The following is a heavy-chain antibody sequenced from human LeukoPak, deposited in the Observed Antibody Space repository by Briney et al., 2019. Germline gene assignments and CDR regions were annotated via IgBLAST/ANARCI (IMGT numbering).Heavy chain of an antibody. V-gene: IGHV3-7*01. CDR3: ARTRPGREGFDY. CDR1: GFTFSSYE. CDR2: IKQDGSEK. Sequence: PGGSLRLSCAASGFTFSSYEMSWVRQAPGKGLEWVANIKQDGSEKYYVDSVKGRFTISRDNAKNSLYLQMNSLRAEDTAVYYCARTRPGREGFDYWGQGTLVTVSS. J-gene: IGHJ4*02.